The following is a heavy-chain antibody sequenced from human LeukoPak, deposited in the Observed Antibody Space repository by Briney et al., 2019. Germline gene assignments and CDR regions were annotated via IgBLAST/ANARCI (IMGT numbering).Heavy chain of an antibody. CDR1: GDTFTGYY. D-gene: IGHD3-10*01. CDR3: ASWRDVRGVLYYFDY. CDR2: INPNSGGT. Sequence: ASEKVSCKASGDTFTGYYMHWVRQAPGQGLEWMGRINPNSGGTNYAQKFQGRVTMTRDTSISTAYMELSRLRSDDTAVYYCASWRDVRGVLYYFDYCGQGTLVTVSS. J-gene: IGHJ4*02. V-gene: IGHV1-2*06.